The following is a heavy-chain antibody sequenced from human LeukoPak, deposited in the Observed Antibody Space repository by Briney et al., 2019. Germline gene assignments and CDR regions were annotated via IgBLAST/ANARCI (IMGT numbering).Heavy chain of an antibody. Sequence: SETLSLTCTVSGGSISSSSCYWGWIRQPPGKGLEWIGNIYYSGNTYYNPSLKGRVAMSIDTSKNHFSLKLSSVTAADTAVYYCASLLNGGVAHWFDPWGQGTQVTVSS. J-gene: IGHJ5*02. CDR1: GGSISSSSCY. CDR2: IYYSGNT. D-gene: IGHD2-8*02. V-gene: IGHV4-39*02. CDR3: ASLLNGGVAHWFDP.